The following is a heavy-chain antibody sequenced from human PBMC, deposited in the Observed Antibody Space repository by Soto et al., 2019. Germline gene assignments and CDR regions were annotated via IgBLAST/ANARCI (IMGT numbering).Heavy chain of an antibody. CDR2: INHSGST. V-gene: IGHV4-34*01. J-gene: IGHJ5*02. CDR3: ARGLAYYYDSSGYYNWFDP. Sequence: PSETLSLTCAVYGGSFSGYYWSWIRQPPGKGLEWIGEINHSGSTNYNPSLKSRVTISVDTSKNQFSLKLSSVTAADTAVYYCARGLAYYYDSSGYYNWFDPWGQGTLVTVS. D-gene: IGHD3-22*01. CDR1: GGSFSGYY.